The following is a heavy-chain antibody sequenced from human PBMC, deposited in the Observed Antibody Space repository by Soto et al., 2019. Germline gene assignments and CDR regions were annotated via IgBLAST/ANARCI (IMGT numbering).Heavy chain of an antibody. CDR3: ARDPRGWSLGWLDP. Sequence: PSETLSLTCTVSGGSISSGGYYWSWIRQHPGKGLEWIGYIYYSGSTYYDPSLKSRVTISVDTSKNQFSLKLSSVTAADTAVYYCARDPRGWSLGWLDPWGQGTLVTVS. J-gene: IGHJ5*02. D-gene: IGHD6-19*01. V-gene: IGHV4-31*03. CDR1: GGSISSGGYY. CDR2: IYYSGST.